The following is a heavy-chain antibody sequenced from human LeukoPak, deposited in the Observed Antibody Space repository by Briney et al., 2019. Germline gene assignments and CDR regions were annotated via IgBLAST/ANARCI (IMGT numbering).Heavy chain of an antibody. D-gene: IGHD3-10*01. CDR2: IYTSGST. J-gene: IGHJ4*02. V-gene: IGHV4-4*07. CDR1: GGSISSYY. Sequence: PSETLSLTCTVSGGSISSYYWSWIRQPAGKGLEWIGRIYTSGSTNYNPSLKSRVTMSVDTSKNQFSLKLSSVTAADTAVYYCARDRAGLLWFGESYYYFDYWGQGTLVTVSS. CDR3: ARDRAGLLWFGESYYYFDY.